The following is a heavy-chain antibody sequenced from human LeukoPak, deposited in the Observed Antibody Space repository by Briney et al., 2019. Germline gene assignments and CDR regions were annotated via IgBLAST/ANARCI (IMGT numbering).Heavy chain of an antibody. D-gene: IGHD4-11*01. V-gene: IGHV4-59*01. CDR3: ASKTTVTTFAFDI. J-gene: IGHJ3*02. Sequence: SETLSLTCTVSGGSISSYYWSWIRQPPGKGLEWIGYIYYSGSTNYNPSLKSRVTISVDTSKNQLSLKLSSVTAADTAVYYCASKTTVTTFAFDIWGQGTMVSVSS. CDR2: IYYSGST. CDR1: GGSISSYY.